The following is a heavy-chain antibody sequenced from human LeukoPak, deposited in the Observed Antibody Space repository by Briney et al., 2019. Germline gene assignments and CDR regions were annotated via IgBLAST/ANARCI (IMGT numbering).Heavy chain of an antibody. D-gene: IGHD4-17*01. Sequence: QPGGSLRLSCAASGFTFSRYAMHWVRQTPGMGLVWVSRLAADGSGTNYADSVKGRFTISRDNAKNTVYLQMNSLRAEDTAVYYCTKDPNGDYVGAFDPWGQGTLVTVSS. CDR3: TKDPNGDYVGAFDP. CDR1: GFTFSRYA. CDR2: LAADGSGT. J-gene: IGHJ5*02. V-gene: IGHV3-74*01.